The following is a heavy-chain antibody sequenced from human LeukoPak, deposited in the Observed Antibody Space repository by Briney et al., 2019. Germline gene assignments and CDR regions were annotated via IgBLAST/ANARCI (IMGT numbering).Heavy chain of an antibody. V-gene: IGHV3-11*01. D-gene: IGHD2-15*01. CDR2: ISSSGSTI. CDR3: ARVPTSSVVVAAN. CDR1: GFTFSDYY. Sequence: PGGSLRLSCAASGFTFSDYYMSWIRQAPGKGLEWVSYISSSGSTIYYADSVKGRFTISRDNAKNSLYLQMNSLRAEDTAVYYCARVPTSSVVVAANWGQGTLVTVSS. J-gene: IGHJ4*02.